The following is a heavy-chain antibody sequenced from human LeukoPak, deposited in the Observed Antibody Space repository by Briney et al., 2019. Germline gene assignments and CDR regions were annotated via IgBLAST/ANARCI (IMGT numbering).Heavy chain of an antibody. CDR1: GFTFSSYG. CDR3: AKDPTWVGVAGTGYFDY. Sequence: GGSLRLSCAASGFTFSSYGMHWVRQAPGKGLEWVAVISYDGSNKYYADSVKGRFTISRDNSKNTLYLQMNSLRAEDTAVYYCAKDPTWVGVAGTGYFDYWGQGTLVTVSS. CDR2: ISYDGSNK. J-gene: IGHJ4*02. D-gene: IGHD6-19*01. V-gene: IGHV3-30*18.